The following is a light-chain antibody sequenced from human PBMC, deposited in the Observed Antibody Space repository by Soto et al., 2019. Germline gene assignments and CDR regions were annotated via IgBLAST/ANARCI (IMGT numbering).Light chain of an antibody. V-gene: IGLV2-14*03. CDR2: DVN. CDR3: SSHSSRSTLVV. Sequence: QSVLTQPASMSGSPGQSITISCTGTSSDVGGYNYVSWYRQHPGKAPKLMIYDVNNRPSGVSNRFSGSKSGNTASLTISGLQAEDEADYYCSSHSSRSTLVVFGGGTQLTVL. J-gene: IGLJ2*01. CDR1: SSDVGGYNY.